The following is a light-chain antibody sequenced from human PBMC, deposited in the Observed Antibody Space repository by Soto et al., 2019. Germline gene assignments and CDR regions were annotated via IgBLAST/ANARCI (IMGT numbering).Light chain of an antibody. Sequence: DSVMTQSPLSLPVTPGEPASISCRSSQSLLHRNGYNYLDWYLQKPGQSPQLLIYLGSNRASGVPDRFSGSGSGSDFTLKISRVEAEDVGVYYCMQGLQSVFTFGPGTKVDIK. J-gene: IGKJ3*01. CDR3: MQGLQSVFT. V-gene: IGKV2-28*01. CDR1: QSLLHRNGYNY. CDR2: LGS.